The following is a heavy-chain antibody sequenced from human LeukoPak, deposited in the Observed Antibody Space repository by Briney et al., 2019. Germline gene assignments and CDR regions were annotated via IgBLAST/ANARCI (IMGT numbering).Heavy chain of an antibody. V-gene: IGHV1-2*02. J-gene: IGHJ4*02. CDR2: INPNSGGT. CDR1: GYTFTVYY. CDR3: ARDPDYGGNTELDY. D-gene: IGHD4-23*01. Sequence: GASVTVSFKSSGYTFTVYYMHWVRQAPGQGLEWMGWINPNSGGTNYAQKFQGRVTMTRDTAISTAYMELSRLRSDDTAVYYCARDPDYGGNTELDYWGQGTLVTVSS.